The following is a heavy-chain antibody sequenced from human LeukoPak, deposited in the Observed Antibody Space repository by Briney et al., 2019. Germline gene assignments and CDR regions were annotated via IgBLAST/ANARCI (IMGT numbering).Heavy chain of an antibody. CDR3: ARGYTCGY. CDR2: IKEDGSEK. D-gene: IGHD5-18*01. J-gene: IGHJ4*02. V-gene: IGHV3-7*04. Sequence: PGGSLRLSCSASGFTFSTYWKSWVRQAPGKGLEWVANIKEDGSEKNYADSVKGRFTISRDNAKNSLYLQMNSLRAEDTAAYYCARGYTCGYWGQGTLVIVSS. CDR1: GFTFSTYW.